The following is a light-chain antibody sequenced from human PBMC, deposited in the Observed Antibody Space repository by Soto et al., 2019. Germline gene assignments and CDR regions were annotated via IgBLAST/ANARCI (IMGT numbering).Light chain of an antibody. J-gene: IGKJ2*01. CDR2: GAS. Sequence: ESMLTQSPATLSLSPGERATLSCRASQSVRSKYLTWYQQKPGQAPRLLIYGASLRATGVPDRFSGSGSGTYSTLTIDTLEPKVVEGYCCQHFGASPPALTFGQGTKLE. V-gene: IGKV3-20*01. CDR3: QHFGASPPALT. CDR1: QSVRSKY.